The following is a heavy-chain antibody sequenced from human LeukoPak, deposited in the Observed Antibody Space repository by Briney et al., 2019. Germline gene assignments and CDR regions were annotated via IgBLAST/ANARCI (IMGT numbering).Heavy chain of an antibody. CDR1: AFTFSSYS. CDR2: ISSSGSYI. D-gene: IGHD1-26*01. Sequence: GGSLILSCAASAFTFSSYSMNWVRQAPGKGLEWVSSISSSGSYIYYADSVKGRFTISRDNAKNSLYLQMNSLRAEDTAVYYCARYSGSYWDWFDPWGQGTLVTVSS. J-gene: IGHJ5*02. CDR3: ARYSGSYWDWFDP. V-gene: IGHV3-21*01.